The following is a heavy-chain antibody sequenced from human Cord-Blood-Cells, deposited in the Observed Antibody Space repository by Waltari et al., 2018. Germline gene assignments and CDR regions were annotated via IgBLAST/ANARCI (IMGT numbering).Heavy chain of an antibody. CDR2: FDPEDGET. V-gene: IGHV1-24*01. D-gene: IGHD3-22*01. J-gene: IGHJ3*02. Sequence: QVQLVQSGAEVKKPGASVKVSCKVSGYTLTELSMHWVRQAPGKGLEWMGGFDPEDGETIYAQKCQGRVTMTEDTSTDTAYMELSSLRSEDTAVYYCATAYDSSGYYYIRDAFDIWGQGTMVTVSS. CDR3: ATAYDSSGYYYIRDAFDI. CDR1: GYTLTELS.